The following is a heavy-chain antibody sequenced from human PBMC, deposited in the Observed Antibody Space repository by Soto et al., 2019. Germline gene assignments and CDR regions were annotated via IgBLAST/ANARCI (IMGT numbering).Heavy chain of an antibody. CDR1: GYTFTTYA. Sequence: ASVKVSCKASGYTFTTYAMHWVRQAPGQRLELMGWINAGNGKTKYSQKFQGRVTITRDTSATTAYMELSSLRSEDTAVYYCARAEDDCSTTNCYMIDYWGQGTLVTVYS. J-gene: IGHJ4*02. V-gene: IGHV1-3*01. CDR3: ARAEDDCSTTNCYMIDY. D-gene: IGHD2-2*02. CDR2: INAGNGKT.